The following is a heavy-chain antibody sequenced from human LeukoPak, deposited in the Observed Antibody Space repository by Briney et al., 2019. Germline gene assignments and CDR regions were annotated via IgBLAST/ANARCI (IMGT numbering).Heavy chain of an antibody. D-gene: IGHD3-9*01. CDR2: INPNSGGT. CDR1: GYTFTGYY. Sequence: ASMKVSCKASGYTFTGYYMHWVRQAPGQGLEWMGWINPNSGGTNYAQKFQGWVTMTRDTSISTAYMELSRLRSDDTAVYYCARQYYDISGRYFDYWGQGTLVTVSS. V-gene: IGHV1-2*04. CDR3: ARQYYDISGRYFDY. J-gene: IGHJ4*02.